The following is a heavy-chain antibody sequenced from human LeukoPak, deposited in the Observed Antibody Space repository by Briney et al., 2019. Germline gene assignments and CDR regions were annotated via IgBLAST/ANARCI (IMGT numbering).Heavy chain of an antibody. CDR1: GGSISSYY. CDR3: ARDSAWISGWDYYYYMDV. D-gene: IGHD6-19*01. J-gene: IGHJ6*03. Sequence: KPSETLSLTCTVSGGSISSYYWSWIRQPAGKGLEWIGRIYTSGSTNYNPSLKSRVTMSVDTSKNQFSLKLSSVTAADTAVYYCARDSAWISGWDYYYYMDVWGKGTTVTISS. CDR2: IYTSGST. V-gene: IGHV4-4*07.